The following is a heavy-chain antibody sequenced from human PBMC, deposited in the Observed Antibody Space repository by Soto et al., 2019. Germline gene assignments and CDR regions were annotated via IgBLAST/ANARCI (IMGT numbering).Heavy chain of an antibody. CDR2: IHYSGIT. J-gene: IGHJ4*02. D-gene: IGHD1-26*01. Sequence: QVQLQESGPRLVKPSETLSLTCTVSGDSITSHYWSWVRQPPGKGLECIGYIHYSGITIYNPSLNGRVTISLDTSKNQFSLKVTSVTAADTAVYYCARLPNSGINPPFDYWGQGTLVTVSS. CDR3: ARLPNSGINPPFDY. V-gene: IGHV4-59*08. CDR1: GDSITSHY.